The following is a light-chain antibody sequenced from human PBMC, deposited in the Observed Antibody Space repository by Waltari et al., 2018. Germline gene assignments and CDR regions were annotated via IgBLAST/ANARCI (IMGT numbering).Light chain of an antibody. CDR1: NLGDKY. CDR3: RAWDNSTVV. Sequence: SYELTQPPSVSVSPGQTASIACSGDNLGDKYACWYQQKPGQSPVMVIYQDNKRPSGIPERFSGSNSGNTATLTISGTQAMDEADYYCRAWDNSTVVFGGGTKVTVL. CDR2: QDN. J-gene: IGLJ2*01. V-gene: IGLV3-1*01.